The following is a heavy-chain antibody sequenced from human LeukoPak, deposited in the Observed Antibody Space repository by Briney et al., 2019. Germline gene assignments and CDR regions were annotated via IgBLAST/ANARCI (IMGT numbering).Heavy chain of an antibody. CDR1: GYTFTGYY. CDR3: VRARVDYAAGSYAPLFDY. V-gene: IGHV1-2*02. CDR2: SNPNSGYT. Sequence: GASVKVSCKASGYTFTGYYMHWVRQAPGQGLEWMGWSNPNSGYTTYTQKFQGRVIMTRDTSISTAYMELSRLTSDDTAVYYCVRARVDYAAGSYAPLFDYWGQGTLVTVSS. D-gene: IGHD3-10*01. J-gene: IGHJ4*02.